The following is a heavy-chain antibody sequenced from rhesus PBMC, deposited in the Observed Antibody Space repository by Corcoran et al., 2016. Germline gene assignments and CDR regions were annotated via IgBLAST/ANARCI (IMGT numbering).Heavy chain of an antibody. CDR1: GYTFTDYH. J-gene: IGHJ4*01. D-gene: IGHD4-23*01. CDR2: INPYNGNT. V-gene: IGHV1S2*01. CDR3: AREGVYTVTMFDY. Sequence: QVQLVQSGAEVKKPGSSVKVSCKASGYTFTDYHMHWVRQAPQKGLEWMGWINPYNGNTKYAQKVQGRVTMTKDTSTSTAYMELSSLRSEDTAVYYCAREGVYTVTMFDYWGQGVLVTVSS.